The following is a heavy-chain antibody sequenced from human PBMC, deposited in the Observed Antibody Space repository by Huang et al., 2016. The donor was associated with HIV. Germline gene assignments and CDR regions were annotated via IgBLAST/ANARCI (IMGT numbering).Heavy chain of an antibody. CDR2: INHSGST. D-gene: IGHD1-1*01. CDR3: ARERMMSWLDDHDAFDI. J-gene: IGHJ3*02. CDR1: GGSFSGYY. V-gene: IGHV4-34*01. Sequence: QVQLQQWGAGLLKPSETLSLTCAVYGGSFSGYYWSWIRQSPGKGLGWIGEINHSGSTNYNPSLKRLLTISVDTSKNQFSLKLSSVTAADTAVYYCARERMMSWLDDHDAFDIWGQGTMVTVSS.